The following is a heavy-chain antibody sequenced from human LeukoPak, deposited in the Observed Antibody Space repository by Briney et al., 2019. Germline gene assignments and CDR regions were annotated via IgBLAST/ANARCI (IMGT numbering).Heavy chain of an antibody. Sequence: PGRSLRLSCAAAGFTFSNYGMHWVRQAPGKGLEWVAVIWYDGSNKYYADSVKGRFTISRDNSKNTLYLQMNSLRAEDTAVYYCASIAVAGTAFDIWGQGTMVTVSS. D-gene: IGHD6-19*01. J-gene: IGHJ3*02. V-gene: IGHV3-33*01. CDR1: GFTFSNYG. CDR2: IWYDGSNK. CDR3: ASIAVAGTAFDI.